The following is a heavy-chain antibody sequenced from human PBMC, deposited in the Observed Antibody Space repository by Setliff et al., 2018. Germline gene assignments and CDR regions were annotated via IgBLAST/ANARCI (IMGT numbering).Heavy chain of an antibody. J-gene: IGHJ6*03. Sequence: ASVKVSCKTSGYTFTSYAMHWVRQAPGQRLEWMGWINAGNGNTKYSQKFQGRVTITRDTSASTAYMELSSLRSEDTAVYYCARDKLWLMGYYYYYYMDVWGKGTTVTVSS. CDR3: ARDKLWLMGYYYYYYMDV. V-gene: IGHV1-3*01. CDR1: GYTFTSYA. D-gene: IGHD5-18*01. CDR2: INAGNGNT.